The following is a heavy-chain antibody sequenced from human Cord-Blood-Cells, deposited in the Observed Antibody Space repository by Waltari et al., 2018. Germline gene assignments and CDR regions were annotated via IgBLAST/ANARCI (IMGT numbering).Heavy chain of an antibody. V-gene: IGHV3-23*01. CDR3: AKGYDFWSGPTDAFDI. CDR1: GFTFSSYA. CDR2: ISGSGGST. Sequence: EVQLLESGGGLVQPGGSLSLSCAASGFTFSSYAMSWVRQAPGKGLEWVSAISGSGGSTYYADSVKGRFTISRDNSKNTLYLQMNSLRAEDTAVYYCAKGYDFWSGPTDAFDIWGQGTMVTVSS. J-gene: IGHJ3*02. D-gene: IGHD3-3*01.